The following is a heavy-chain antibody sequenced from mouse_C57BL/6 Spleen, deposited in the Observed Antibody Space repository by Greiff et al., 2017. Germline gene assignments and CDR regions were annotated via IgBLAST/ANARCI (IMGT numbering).Heavy chain of an antibody. J-gene: IGHJ1*03. CDR2: INPYNGGT. D-gene: IGHD1-1*01. Sequence: EVKLQQSGPVLVKPGASVKMSCKASGYTFTDYYMNWVKQSHGKSLEWIGVINPYNGGTSYNQKFKGKATLTVDKSSSTAYMELNSLTSEDSAVYYCARDGSSYNYWYFDVWGTGTTVTVSS. CDR3: ARDGSSYNYWYFDV. V-gene: IGHV1-19*01. CDR1: GYTFTDYY.